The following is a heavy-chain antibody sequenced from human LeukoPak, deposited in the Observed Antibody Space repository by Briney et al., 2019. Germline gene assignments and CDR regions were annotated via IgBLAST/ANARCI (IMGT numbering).Heavy chain of an antibody. Sequence: PGGSLRLSCAASGFTVSSNYMSWVRQAPGKGLEWVSVIYSGGSTYYADSVKGRFTISRDNSKNTLYLQMNRLRAEDTAVYYCARHRGYCSSTSCYPYYFDYWGQGTLVTVSS. J-gene: IGHJ4*02. D-gene: IGHD2-2*01. CDR3: ARHRGYCSSTSCYPYYFDY. CDR1: GFTVSSNY. CDR2: IYSGGST. V-gene: IGHV3-66*04.